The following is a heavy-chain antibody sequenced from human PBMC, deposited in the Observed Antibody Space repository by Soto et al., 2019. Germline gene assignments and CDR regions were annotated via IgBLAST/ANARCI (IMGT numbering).Heavy chain of an antibody. CDR2: IYPGDSDT. Sequence: PGESLKISCKGSGYSFTSYWIGWVRQMPGKGLEWMGIIYPGDSDTRYSPSFQGQVTISADKSISTAYLQWSSLKASDTAMYYCARADYYDSSGYFSGPSAFDIWGQGTMVTVSS. CDR3: ARADYYDSSGYFSGPSAFDI. V-gene: IGHV5-51*01. J-gene: IGHJ3*02. D-gene: IGHD3-22*01. CDR1: GYSFTSYW.